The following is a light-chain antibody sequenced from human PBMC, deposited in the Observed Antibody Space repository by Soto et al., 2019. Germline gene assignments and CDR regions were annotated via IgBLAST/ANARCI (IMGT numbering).Light chain of an antibody. Sequence: DSQAISPAYTLSTSVEASVIITCRSSHSNSNHLNWYQQKPGKAPKMLIFWASILECGVPARFSGSGSGPDFTLTISSLQSEDVAAYYCQQYYSNSPSFGQGTKVDIK. CDR3: QQYYSNSPS. CDR2: WAS. V-gene: IGKV1-39*01. J-gene: IGKJ1*01. CDR1: HSNSNH.